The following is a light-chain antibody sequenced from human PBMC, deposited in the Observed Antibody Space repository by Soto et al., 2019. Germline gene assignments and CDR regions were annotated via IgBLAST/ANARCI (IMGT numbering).Light chain of an antibody. CDR3: QQYNGYRLA. Sequence: DIQMTQSPSTLSASIGDRVTITCRASESISSWLSWYQXKXXXXXXXXXXKASTLESGVPSRFSGSGSGTEFTLTISSLQADDFAIYYCQQYNGYRLAFGGGTKVDIK. CDR1: ESISSW. CDR2: KAS. V-gene: IGKV1-5*03. J-gene: IGKJ4*01.